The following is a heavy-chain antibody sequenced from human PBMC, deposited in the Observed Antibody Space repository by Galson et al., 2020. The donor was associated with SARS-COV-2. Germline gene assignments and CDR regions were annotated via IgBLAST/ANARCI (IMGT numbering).Heavy chain of an antibody. CDR2: IYYSGTT. J-gene: IGHJ4*02. V-gene: IGHV4-59*02. D-gene: IGHD5-12*01. Sequence: SETLSLTCTVSGASVSSYNWSWIRQPPGKGLEWIGYIYYSGTTDYNPSLKSRATISVDTSKNQFSLKLTSVTAADTAVYYCARDSSMVATGQEWGQGTLVTVSS. CDR3: ARDSSMVATGQE. CDR1: GASVSSYN.